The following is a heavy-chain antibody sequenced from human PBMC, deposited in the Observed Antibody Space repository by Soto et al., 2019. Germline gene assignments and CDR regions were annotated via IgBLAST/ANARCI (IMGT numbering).Heavy chain of an antibody. CDR2: IYHSGST. CDR1: GGSISSSNW. CDR3: ATGPYYDFWSGYYKDYYYYGMDV. Sequence: SETLSLTCAVSGGSISSSNWWSWVRQPPGKGLEWIGEIYHSGSTNYNPSLKSRVTISVDKSKNQFSLKLSSVTAADTAVYYCATGPYYDFWSGYYKDYYYYGMDVWGQGTTVTVSS. V-gene: IGHV4-4*02. J-gene: IGHJ6*02. D-gene: IGHD3-3*01.